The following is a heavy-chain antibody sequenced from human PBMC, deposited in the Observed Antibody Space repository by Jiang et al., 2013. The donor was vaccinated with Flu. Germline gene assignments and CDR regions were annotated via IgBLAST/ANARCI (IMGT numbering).Heavy chain of an antibody. Sequence: GAEVKKPGASVKVSCKASGYTFTSYGISWVRQAPGQGLEWMGWISAYNGNTNYAQKLQGRVTMTTDTSTSTAYMELRSLRSDDTAVYYCARSLLYYDSSGYYDPWYFDLWGRGTLVTVSS. CDR1: GYTFTSYG. CDR2: ISAYNGNT. J-gene: IGHJ2*01. D-gene: IGHD3-22*01. CDR3: ARSLLYYDSSGYYDPWYFDL. V-gene: IGHV1-18*01.